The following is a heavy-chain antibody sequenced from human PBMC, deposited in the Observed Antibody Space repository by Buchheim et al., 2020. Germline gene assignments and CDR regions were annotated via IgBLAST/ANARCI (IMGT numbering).Heavy chain of an antibody. CDR3: AKEIQGLRGYNFDY. D-gene: IGHD1-1*01. CDR2: ISYDGSNK. J-gene: IGHJ4*02. Sequence: QVQLVESGGGVVQPGRSLRLSCAASGFTFSSYGMHWVRQAPGKGLEWVAVISYDGSNKYYADSVKGRFTISRDNSKNTLYLQMNSLRAEDTAVYYCAKEIQGLRGYNFDYWGQGTL. CDR1: GFTFSSYG. V-gene: IGHV3-30*18.